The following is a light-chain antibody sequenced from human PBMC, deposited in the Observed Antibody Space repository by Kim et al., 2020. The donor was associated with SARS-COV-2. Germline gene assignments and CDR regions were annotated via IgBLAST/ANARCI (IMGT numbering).Light chain of an antibody. CDR2: NND. J-gene: IGLJ3*02. V-gene: IGLV1-44*01. CDR3: ATWDDSLNGLV. Sequence: GQRLTISCTRSNSNNGSNAVSRYQPLPGTAPKLRIYNNDQWPSGVPDRFSGSKSGTSASLAISGLQSEDEADYDCATWDDSLNGLVFGGGTKLTVL. CDR1: NSNNGSNA.